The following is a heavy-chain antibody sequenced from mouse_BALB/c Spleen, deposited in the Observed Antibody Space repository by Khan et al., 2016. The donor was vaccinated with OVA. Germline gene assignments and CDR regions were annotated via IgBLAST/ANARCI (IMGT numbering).Heavy chain of an antibody. Sequence: VQLQQSGPELVKPGASVKISCKASGYSFTGYFMNWVMQSHGKSLEWIGRFNPHIGETFYNQKFKGKATLTVDESSSTAHMELRSLASEDSAVYYCARIYGSDFDYWGQGTTLTVSS. CDR3: ARIYGSDFDY. J-gene: IGHJ2*01. CDR2: FNPHIGET. V-gene: IGHV1-20*02. CDR1: GYSFTGYF. D-gene: IGHD1-1*01.